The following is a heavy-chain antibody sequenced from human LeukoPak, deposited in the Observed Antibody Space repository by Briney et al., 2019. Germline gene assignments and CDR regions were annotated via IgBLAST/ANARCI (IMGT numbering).Heavy chain of an antibody. Sequence: SETLSLTCTVSGGSISSGSYYWSWIRQPAGKGLEWIGRIYSSGSTNYNPSLKSRVTISVDTSKNQFSLKLSSVTTADTAVYYCARVEEGYGSGRRGNFYYYYMDVWGKGTTVTISS. CDR2: IYSSGST. V-gene: IGHV4-61*02. CDR3: ARVEEGYGSGRRGNFYYYYMDV. CDR1: GGSISSGSYY. D-gene: IGHD3-10*01. J-gene: IGHJ6*03.